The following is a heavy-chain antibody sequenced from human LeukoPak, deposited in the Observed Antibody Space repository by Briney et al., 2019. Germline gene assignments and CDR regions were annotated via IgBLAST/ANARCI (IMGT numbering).Heavy chain of an antibody. D-gene: IGHD1-1*01. CDR1: GGSISSGGYY. CDR2: IYYSGST. Sequence: SETLSLTCTVSGGSISSGGYYWSWIRQHPGKGLEWIGYIYYSGSTYYNPSLKSRVTISVDTSKNQFSLKLSSVTAADTAVYYCAGHPGPLTYNWNDAGAFDIWGQGTMVTVSS. J-gene: IGHJ3*02. CDR3: AGHPGPLTYNWNDAGAFDI. V-gene: IGHV4-31*03.